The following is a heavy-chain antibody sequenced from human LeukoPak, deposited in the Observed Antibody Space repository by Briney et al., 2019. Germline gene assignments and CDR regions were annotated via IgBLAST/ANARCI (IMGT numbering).Heavy chain of an antibody. CDR2: IIPIFGTA. J-gene: IGHJ4*02. D-gene: IGHD1-1*01. CDR3: ATDPSGTQTMEY. V-gene: IGHV1-69*05. Sequence: SVKVSCKASGGTFSSYAISWVRQAPGQGLEWMGGIIPIFGTANYAQKFQGRVTITTDESTSTAYMELSSLRSEDTAVYYCATDPSGTQTMEYWGQGTLVTVSS. CDR1: GGTFSSYA.